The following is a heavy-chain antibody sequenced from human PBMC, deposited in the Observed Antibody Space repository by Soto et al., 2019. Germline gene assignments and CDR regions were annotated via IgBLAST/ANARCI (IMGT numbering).Heavy chain of an antibody. Sequence: QVQLVQSGAEVKKPGSSVKVSCKTSGGNFSTYAITWVRQAPGQGLEWMGGIIPIFGTTNYAQKFQGRITITADEPTTTAYMELSSLRSEDTAVYYCARDRKNQEYFHQWGQGTLVSVSS. CDR3: ARDRKNQEYFHQ. CDR1: GGNFSTYA. V-gene: IGHV1-69*12. J-gene: IGHJ1*01. CDR2: IIPIFGTT.